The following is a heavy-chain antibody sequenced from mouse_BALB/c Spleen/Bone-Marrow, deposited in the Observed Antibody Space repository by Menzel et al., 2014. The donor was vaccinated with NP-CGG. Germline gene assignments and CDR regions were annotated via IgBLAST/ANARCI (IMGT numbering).Heavy chain of an antibody. V-gene: IGHV5-4*02. CDR1: GFTFSDYY. Sequence: EVNVVESGGGLMKPGGSLKLSCAASGFTFSDYYMYWVRQTPEKRLEWVATISNGGSYTYYPDSVKGRFTISRDNAKNNLDLQMSSLKSEDTAMYYCARDSLYYYGSSYGYFDVWGAGTTVTVSS. CDR2: ISNGGSYT. J-gene: IGHJ1*01. CDR3: ARDSLYYYGSSYGYFDV. D-gene: IGHD1-1*01.